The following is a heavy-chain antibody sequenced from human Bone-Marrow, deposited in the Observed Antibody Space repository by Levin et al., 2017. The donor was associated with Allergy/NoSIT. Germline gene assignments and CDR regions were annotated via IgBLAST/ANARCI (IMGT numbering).Heavy chain of an antibody. Sequence: RTSETLSLTCSVSGGLIRSFYWSWIRQPPGGGLEWIGYSYYSGTTNYNPSLESRVTISIDTSGNQFSLNLRSVTAADTAVYYCARVEVVKYYYGSRIDVKLFDPWGPGIPVTVSS. CDR2: SYYSGTT. CDR3: ARVEVVKYYYGSRIDVKLFDP. CDR1: GGLIRSFY. J-gene: IGHJ5*02. V-gene: IGHV4-59*01. D-gene: IGHD3-10*01.